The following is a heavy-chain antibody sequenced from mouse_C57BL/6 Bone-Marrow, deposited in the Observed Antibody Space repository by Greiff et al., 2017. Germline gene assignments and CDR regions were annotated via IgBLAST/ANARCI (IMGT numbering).Heavy chain of an antibody. CDR2: IYPGGGYT. CDR1: GYTFTNYW. J-gene: IGHJ2*01. CDR3: ARFGYFYFDY. Sequence: QVQLQQSGAELVRPGTSVKMSCKASGYTFTNYWIGWAKQRPGHGLEWIGDIYPGGGYTNYNEKFKGKATLTADKSSSTAYMQFSSLTSEDSASYYCARFGYFYFDYWGQGTTLTVSS. V-gene: IGHV1-63*01.